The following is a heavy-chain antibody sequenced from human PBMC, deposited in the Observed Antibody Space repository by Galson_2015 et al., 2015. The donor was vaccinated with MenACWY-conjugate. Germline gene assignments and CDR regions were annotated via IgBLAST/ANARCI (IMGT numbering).Heavy chain of an antibody. CDR2: ISWDGGST. CDR3: ARGSYYSPYFDY. Sequence: SLRLSCAASGFTFDDYTMHWVRQAPGKGLEWVSLISWDGGSTYYADSVKGRFTISRDNSKNSLYLQMNSLRTEDTALYYCARGSYYSPYFDYWGQGTLVTVSS. V-gene: IGHV3-43*01. CDR1: GFTFDDYT. D-gene: IGHD1-26*01. J-gene: IGHJ4*02.